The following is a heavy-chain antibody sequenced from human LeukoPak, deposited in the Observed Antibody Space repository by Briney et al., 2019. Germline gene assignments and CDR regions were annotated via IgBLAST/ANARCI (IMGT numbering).Heavy chain of an antibody. Sequence: GGSLRLSCAASGFTFSSYGMHWVRQAPGKGLEWVAVISYDGSNKYYADSVKGRFTISRDNSKNTLYLQMNSLRAEDTAVYYCAKDGVDYYLDYWGQGTLVTVSS. CDR3: AKDGVDYYLDY. J-gene: IGHJ4*02. V-gene: IGHV3-30*18. D-gene: IGHD3-16*01. CDR1: GFTFSSYG. CDR2: ISYDGSNK.